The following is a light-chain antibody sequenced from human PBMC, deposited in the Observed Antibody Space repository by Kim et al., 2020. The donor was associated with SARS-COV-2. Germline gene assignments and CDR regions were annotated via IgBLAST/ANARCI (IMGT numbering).Light chain of an antibody. CDR2: AAS. V-gene: IGKV1-27*01. Sequence: SVGDRVTITCRESQGISNYLAWYQQKPGKVPKLLIYAASTLQSGVPSRFSGSGSGTDFTLTISSLQPEDVATYYCQKYNSAPRLTFGGGTKVDIK. CDR1: QGISNY. J-gene: IGKJ4*01. CDR3: QKYNSAPRLT.